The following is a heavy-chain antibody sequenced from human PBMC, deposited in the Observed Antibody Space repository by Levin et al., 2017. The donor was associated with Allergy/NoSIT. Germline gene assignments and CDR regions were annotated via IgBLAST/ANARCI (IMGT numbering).Heavy chain of an antibody. J-gene: IGHJ4*02. CDR2: IYYSGST. Sequence: SETLSLTCTVSGGSISSYYWSWIRQPPGKGLEWIGYIYYSGSTNYNPSLKSRVTISVDTSKNQFSLKLSSVTAADTAVYYCARAMDYGDYARVRFDYWGQGTLVTVSS. CDR3: ARAMDYGDYARVRFDY. D-gene: IGHD4-17*01. CDR1: GGSISSYY. V-gene: IGHV4-59*01.